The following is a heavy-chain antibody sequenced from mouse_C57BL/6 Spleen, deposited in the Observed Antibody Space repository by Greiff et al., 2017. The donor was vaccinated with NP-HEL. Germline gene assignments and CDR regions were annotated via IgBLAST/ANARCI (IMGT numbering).Heavy chain of an antibody. V-gene: IGHV1-53*01. Sequence: VKLQQPGTELVKPGASVKLSCKASGYTFTSYWMHWVKQRPGQGLEWIGNINPSNGGTNYNEKFKSKATLTVDKSASTAYMQLSSLTSEDSAVYYWARNYGYGAWFAYWGQGTLVTVSA. CDR1: GYTFTSYW. D-gene: IGHD2-2*01. CDR2: INPSNGGT. J-gene: IGHJ3*01. CDR3: ARNYGYGAWFAY.